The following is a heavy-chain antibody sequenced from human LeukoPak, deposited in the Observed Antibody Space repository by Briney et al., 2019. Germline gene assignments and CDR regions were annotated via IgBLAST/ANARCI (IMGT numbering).Heavy chain of an antibody. J-gene: IGHJ3*02. V-gene: IGHV4-59*01. Sequence: SETLSLTCTVSGGSISSYYWSWIRQPPGKGLEWSGYIYYSGSTNYNPSLKSRVTISVDTSKNQFSLKLSSVTAADTAVYYCARADSSGSDAFDIWGQGTMVTVSS. CDR3: ARADSSGSDAFDI. CDR2: IYYSGST. D-gene: IGHD3-22*01. CDR1: GGSISSYY.